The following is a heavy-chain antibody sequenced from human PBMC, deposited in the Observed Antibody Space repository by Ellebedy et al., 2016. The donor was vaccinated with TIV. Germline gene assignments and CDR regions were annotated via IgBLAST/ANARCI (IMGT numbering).Heavy chain of an antibody. V-gene: IGHV3-23*01. J-gene: IGHJ4*02. CDR3: ATRVGEGIQRWGGFDS. D-gene: IGHD3-10*01. CDR1: GFIFHFYA. CDR2: ISGSGDKT. Sequence: PGGSLRLSCAATGFIFHFYALTWVRQAPGKGLEWVSAISGSGDKTYYADSVKGRFTISRDNSKNTLYLQMDGLRVEATAVYFGATRVGEGIQRWGGFDSWGQGTLVTVSS.